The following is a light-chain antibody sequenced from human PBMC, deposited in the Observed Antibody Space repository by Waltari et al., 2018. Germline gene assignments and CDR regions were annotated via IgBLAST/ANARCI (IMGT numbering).Light chain of an antibody. CDR2: WAS. CDR3: QQYYTSPIT. Sequence: DIVMTQSPESLAVSLGEGATITCKSRQSVLSSSNTKNYLAWFQQKPGQPPKMLISWASTRESGVPDRFSGSGSGTDFTLTITSLQAEDVAVYYCQQYYTSPITFGQGTRLTIK. J-gene: IGKJ5*01. V-gene: IGKV4-1*01. CDR1: QSVLSSSNTKNY.